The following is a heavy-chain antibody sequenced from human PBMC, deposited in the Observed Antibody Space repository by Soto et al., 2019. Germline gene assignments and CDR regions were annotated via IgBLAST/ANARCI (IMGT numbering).Heavy chain of an antibody. CDR1: GFTFGSYG. D-gene: IGHD1-7*01. Sequence: QVQLVESGGGVVQPGKSLRLSCAASGFTFGSYGMHWVRQAPGKGLEWVAVIWSDGSNKYYGDSVKGRFTVSRDNTKNTLSLQMNRLRAEDTAVYYCARSSNWNYRSSYFDYWGQGILVTVSS. V-gene: IGHV3-33*01. J-gene: IGHJ4*02. CDR3: ARSSNWNYRSSYFDY. CDR2: IWSDGSNK.